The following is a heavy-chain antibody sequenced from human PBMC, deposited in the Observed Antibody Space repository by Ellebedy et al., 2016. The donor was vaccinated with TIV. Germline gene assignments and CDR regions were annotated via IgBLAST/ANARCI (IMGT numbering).Heavy chain of an antibody. J-gene: IGHJ4*02. V-gene: IGHV3-21*01. CDR1: EFTFSTYT. D-gene: IGHD3-22*01. Sequence: PGGSLRLSCAASEFTFSTYTMNWVRQAPGKGLEWVSSISSSSSSIYYADSVNGRFTISRDNAKNSLFLQMNSLRAEDTAVYYCARDGGGGDSDSSGYYHYFDYWGQGTLVTVSS. CDR2: ISSSSSSI. CDR3: ARDGGGGDSDSSGYYHYFDY.